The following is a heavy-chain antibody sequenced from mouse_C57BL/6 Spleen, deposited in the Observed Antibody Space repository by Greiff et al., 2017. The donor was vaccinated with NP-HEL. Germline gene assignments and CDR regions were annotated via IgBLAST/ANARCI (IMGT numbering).Heavy chain of an antibody. D-gene: IGHD2-4*01. CDR1: GYTFTSYW. CDR2: IDPSDSYT. J-gene: IGHJ4*01. Sequence: QVQLQQPGAELVMPGASVKLSCKASGYTFTSYWMHWVKQRPGQGLEWIGEIDPSDSYTNYNQKFKGKSTLTVDKSSSTAYMQLSSLTSEDSAVYYCARWRRLRDAMDYWGQGTSVTVSS. CDR3: ARWRRLRDAMDY. V-gene: IGHV1-69*01.